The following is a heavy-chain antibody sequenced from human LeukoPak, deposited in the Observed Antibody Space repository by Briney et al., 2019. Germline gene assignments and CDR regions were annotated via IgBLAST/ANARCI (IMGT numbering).Heavy chain of an antibody. J-gene: IGHJ3*02. V-gene: IGHV3-66*01. Sequence: PGGSLRLSCAASGFTFTNYGMHWVRQAPGKGLEWVSIIHSGGGTYYADSVKGRFTISRDNSRNTLYLQMNSLRAEDTAVYYCARASFSSGWPDAFDIWGQGTMVTVSS. D-gene: IGHD6-19*01. CDR1: GFTFTNYG. CDR3: ARASFSSGWPDAFDI. CDR2: IHSGGGT.